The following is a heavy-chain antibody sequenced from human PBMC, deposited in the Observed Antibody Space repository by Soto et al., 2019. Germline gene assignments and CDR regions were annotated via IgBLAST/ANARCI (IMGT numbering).Heavy chain of an antibody. V-gene: IGHV1-18*01. CDR1: GYTFTSYG. D-gene: IGHD1-1*01. Sequence: QVPLVQSGAEVKKPRASVKVSCKGSGYTFTSYGITWVRQAPGQGLEWMGWISAHNGNTDYAQKLQGRVTVTRDTSTSTAYMELRSLRSDDTAVYYCARGRYGDYWGQGALVTVSS. CDR2: ISAHNGNT. CDR3: ARGRYGDY. J-gene: IGHJ4*02.